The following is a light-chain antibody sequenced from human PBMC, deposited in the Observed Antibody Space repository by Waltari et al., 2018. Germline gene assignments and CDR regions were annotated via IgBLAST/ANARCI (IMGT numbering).Light chain of an antibody. J-gene: IGKJ1*01. V-gene: IGKV4-1*01. CDR1: QNILYSSNNKNY. CDR2: WAS. CDR3: QQHYSTPRT. Sequence: DIVMTQSPDSLAVSLGDRAPITCKPSQNILYSSNNKNYLAWYQLKPGQAPKLLFYWASTRESGVPDRFSGSGSGTEFTLTINSLQAEDVAVYYCQQHYSTPRTFGQGTKVEIK.